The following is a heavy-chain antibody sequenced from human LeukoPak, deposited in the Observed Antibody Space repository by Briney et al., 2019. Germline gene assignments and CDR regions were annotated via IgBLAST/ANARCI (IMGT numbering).Heavy chain of an antibody. CDR2: INSDGSST. V-gene: IGHV3-74*01. CDR1: GLTFSSYW. J-gene: IGHJ4*02. CDR3: ARVKRGYSGYDYLTDY. Sequence: GGSLRLSCAASGLTFSSYWLHWVRQAPGKGLVWVSRINSDGSSTSYADSVKGRFSISRDNAKNTLYLQMNSLRAEDTAVYYCARVKRGYSGYDYLTDYWGQGTLVSVSS. D-gene: IGHD5-12*01.